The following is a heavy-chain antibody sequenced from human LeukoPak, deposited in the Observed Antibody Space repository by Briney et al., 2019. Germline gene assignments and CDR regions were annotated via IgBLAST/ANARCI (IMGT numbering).Heavy chain of an antibody. Sequence: GGSLRLSCAASGFTFSDYYMSWIRQAPGKGLEWVSYISSGGDAIFYADSVKGRFTISRDNAKNSLYLQVNSLRAEDTAVYYCARVVYCSGGSCHIFAFDIWGQGTMVTVSA. CDR1: GFTFSDYY. CDR2: ISSGGDAI. D-gene: IGHD2-15*01. CDR3: ARVVYCSGGSCHIFAFDI. V-gene: IGHV3-11*01. J-gene: IGHJ3*02.